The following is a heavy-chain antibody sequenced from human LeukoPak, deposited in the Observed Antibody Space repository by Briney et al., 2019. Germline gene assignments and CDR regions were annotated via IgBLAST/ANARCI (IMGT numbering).Heavy chain of an antibody. D-gene: IGHD3-22*01. V-gene: IGHV4-30-4*08. J-gene: IGHJ4*02. CDR2: IYYSGST. CDR3: ARTTYYYDSSVLSSFDY. Sequence: SETLSLTCTVSGGSISSGDYYWSWIRQPPGKGLEWIGYIYYSGSTYYNPSLKSRVTISVDTSKNQFSLKLSSVTAADTAVYYCARTTYYYDSSVLSSFDYWGQGTLVTVSS. CDR1: GGSISSGDYY.